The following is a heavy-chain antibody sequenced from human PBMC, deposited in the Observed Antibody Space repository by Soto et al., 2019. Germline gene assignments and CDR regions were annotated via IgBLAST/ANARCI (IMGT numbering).Heavy chain of an antibody. CDR3: GRQAALWEKVDF. Sequence: GGSLRLSCVVSGFTFAKYWMHWVRQAPGKGLVWVARIETDGTTQTYADSVEGRFTISRDNAKNTLYLHMNSLRAEDTAVYYCGRQAALWEKVDFRGHGTPVTVSS. D-gene: IGHD3-10*01. J-gene: IGHJ1*01. CDR2: IETDGTTQ. CDR1: GFTFAKYW. V-gene: IGHV3-74*01.